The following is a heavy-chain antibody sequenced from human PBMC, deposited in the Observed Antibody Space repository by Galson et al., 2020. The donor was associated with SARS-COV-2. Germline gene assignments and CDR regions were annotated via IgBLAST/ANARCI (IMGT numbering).Heavy chain of an antibody. CDR3: ARDRRNFDY. Sequence: GESLKISCAASGLTFSNYGMNWVRQAPGKGLEWVSSISTSGNTIYYVDSVRGRFTISRDNAKNSLYLQMNSLRDEDTAVYYCARDRRNFDYWGQGTLVTVSS. CDR1: GLTFSNYG. J-gene: IGHJ4*02. V-gene: IGHV3-48*02. CDR2: ISTSGNTI.